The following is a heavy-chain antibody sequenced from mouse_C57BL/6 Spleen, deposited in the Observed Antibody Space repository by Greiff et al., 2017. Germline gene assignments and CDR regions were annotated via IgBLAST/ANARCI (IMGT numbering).Heavy chain of an antibody. CDR2: ISYDGSN. V-gene: IGHV3-6*01. J-gene: IGHJ4*01. CDR1: GYSITSGYY. D-gene: IGHD2-4*01. Sequence: DVKLQESGPGLVKPSQSLSLTCSVTGYSITSGYYWNWIRQFPGNKLEWMGYISYDGSNNYNPSLKNRISITRDTSKNQFFLKLNSVTTEDTSTYYCSRGGDYDPYYYAMDYWGQGTSVTVSS. CDR3: SRGGDYDPYYYAMDY.